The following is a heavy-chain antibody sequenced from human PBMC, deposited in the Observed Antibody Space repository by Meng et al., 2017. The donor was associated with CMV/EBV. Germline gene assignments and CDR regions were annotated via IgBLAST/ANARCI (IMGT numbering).Heavy chain of an antibody. D-gene: IGHD1-26*01. CDR2: INPNSGGT. CDR1: GYTFTGYY. Sequence: QWRWVQSGAEVTRPGAAVKVSCKASGYTFTGYYMHWVRQAPGKGLEWMGWINPNSGGTNYAQKFQGRVTMTRDTSISTAYMELSRLRSDDTAVYYCARVGVRLGPFDYWGQGTLVTVSS. J-gene: IGHJ4*02. V-gene: IGHV1-2*02. CDR3: ARVGVRLGPFDY.